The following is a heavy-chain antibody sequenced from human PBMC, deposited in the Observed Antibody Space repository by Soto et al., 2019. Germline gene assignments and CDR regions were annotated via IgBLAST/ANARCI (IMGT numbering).Heavy chain of an antibody. Sequence: GGSLRLSCAASGFTFSDYYMSWIRQAPGKGLEWVSYISSSGSTIYYADSVKGRFTISRDNAKNSLYLQMNSLRAEDTAVYYWARDVSYCSSTSCFNWFDPWGQGTLVTVSS. J-gene: IGHJ5*02. CDR3: ARDVSYCSSTSCFNWFDP. CDR1: GFTFSDYY. CDR2: ISSSGSTI. V-gene: IGHV3-11*01. D-gene: IGHD2-2*01.